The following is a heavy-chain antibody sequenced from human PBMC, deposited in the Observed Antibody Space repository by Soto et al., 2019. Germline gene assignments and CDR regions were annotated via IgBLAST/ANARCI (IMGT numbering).Heavy chain of an antibody. CDR2: ISGSGGST. CDR3: ATTGVEWFGEFPPDFDY. V-gene: IGHV3-23*01. CDR1: GFTFSSDA. D-gene: IGHD3-10*01. Sequence: EVQLLESGGGLVQPGGSLRLSCAASGFTFSSDAMSWVRQAPGKGLERVSAISGSGGSTYYADSVKGRFTIPRDNSKNTLYLQMNSLRAADTAVYYCATTGVEWFGEFPPDFDYWGQGTLVTVSS. J-gene: IGHJ4*02.